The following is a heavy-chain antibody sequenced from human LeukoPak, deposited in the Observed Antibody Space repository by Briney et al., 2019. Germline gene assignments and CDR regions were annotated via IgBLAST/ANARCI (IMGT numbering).Heavy chain of an antibody. CDR1: GGSINNYF. V-gene: IGHV4-59*01. D-gene: IGHD3-10*01. J-gene: IGHJ5*02. CDR3: ARDNYRGVTNFDP. CDR2: ISYSGST. Sequence: SETLSLTCTVSGGSINNYFWSWFRQPPGKGLEWIGYISYSGSTNYSPSLKSRVSISVDTSKNHFSLRLSSVTAADTAFYYCARDNYRGVTNFDPWGQGTLVTVSS.